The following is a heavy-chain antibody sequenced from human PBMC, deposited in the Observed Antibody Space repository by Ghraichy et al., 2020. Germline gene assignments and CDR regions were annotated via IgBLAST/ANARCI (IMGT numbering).Heavy chain of an antibody. J-gene: IGHJ4*02. CDR3: ARRRSSGWYVY. CDR2: INHSGST. CDR1: GGSFSGYY. V-gene: IGHV4-34*01. Sequence: SQTLSLTCAVYGGSFSGYYWSWIRQPPGKGLEWIGEINHSGSTNYNPSLKSRVPISVDTSKNQFSLKLSPVTAADTAVYYCARRRSSGWYVYWGQGTLGTVSS. D-gene: IGHD6-19*01.